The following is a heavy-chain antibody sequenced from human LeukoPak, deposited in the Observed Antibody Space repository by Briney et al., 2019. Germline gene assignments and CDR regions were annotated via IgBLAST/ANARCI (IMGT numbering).Heavy chain of an antibody. J-gene: IGHJ4*02. CDR2: INHSGST. Sequence: SETLSLTCAVYGGSFSGYYWSWIRQPPGKGLEWIGEINHSGSTNYNPSLKSRVTISVDTSKNQFSLKLSSVTAADTAVYYCARGYSGYDLFDYWGQGTLVTVSS. CDR3: ARGYSGYDLFDY. CDR1: GGSFSGYY. D-gene: IGHD5-12*01. V-gene: IGHV4-34*01.